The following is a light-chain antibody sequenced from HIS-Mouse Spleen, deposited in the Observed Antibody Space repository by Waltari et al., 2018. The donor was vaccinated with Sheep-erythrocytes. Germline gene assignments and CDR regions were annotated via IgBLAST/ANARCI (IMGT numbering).Light chain of an antibody. CDR2: WAS. CDR1: PSVLYSSNTKNY. CDR3: QQYYSTPLT. V-gene: IGKV4-1*01. Sequence: DIVMTQSPDSLAVSRVARATINCKSSPSVLYSSNTKNYLAWYQQKPGQPPKLLIYWASTRESGVPDRFSGSGSGTDFTHTISSLQAEDVAVYYCQQYYSTPLTFGGGTKVEIK. J-gene: IGKJ4*01.